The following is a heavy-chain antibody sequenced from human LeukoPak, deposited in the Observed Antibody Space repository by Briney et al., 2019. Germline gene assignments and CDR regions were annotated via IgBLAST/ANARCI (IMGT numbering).Heavy chain of an antibody. CDR3: ARGQSYCGADCYSG. J-gene: IGHJ4*02. CDR1: GFSINHYY. CDR2: IYTGGPT. Sequence: GGSLRLSCAASGFSINHYYMTWIRQTPGKGLDWVSVIYTGGPTNYGDSVKGRFTISRDNSKNTLYLQMNSLRADDTAIYYCARGQSYCGADCYSGWGQGTLVTVSS. D-gene: IGHD2-21*02. V-gene: IGHV3-66*01.